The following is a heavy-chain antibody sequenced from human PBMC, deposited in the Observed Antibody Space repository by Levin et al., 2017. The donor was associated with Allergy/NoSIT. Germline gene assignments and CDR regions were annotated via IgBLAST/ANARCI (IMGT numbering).Heavy chain of an antibody. J-gene: IGHJ3*02. Sequence: LSLTCAASGFTFSNAWMSWVRQAPGKGLEWVGRIKSKTDGGTTDYAAPVKGRFTISRDDSKNTLYLQMNSLKTEDTAVYYCTTEVYVERDYAFDIWGQGTMVTVSS. CDR3: TTEVYVERDYAFDI. D-gene: IGHD5/OR15-5a*01. V-gene: IGHV3-15*01. CDR1: GFTFSNAW. CDR2: IKSKTDGGTT.